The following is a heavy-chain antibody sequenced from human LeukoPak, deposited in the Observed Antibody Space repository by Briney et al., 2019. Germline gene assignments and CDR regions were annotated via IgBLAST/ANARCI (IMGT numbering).Heavy chain of an antibody. CDR3: ARDGGLHTNFDY. CDR1: GFSFRNYW. Sequence: GGSLRLSCAASGFSFRNYWMGWVRQAPGKGLEWVANTKPDGSAEYYADSVRGRFSTSRDNANNLLYLQMSSLRAEDTAVYYCARDGGLHTNFDYWGQGTLVTVSS. CDR2: TKPDGSAE. D-gene: IGHD2-15*01. J-gene: IGHJ4*02. V-gene: IGHV3-7*01.